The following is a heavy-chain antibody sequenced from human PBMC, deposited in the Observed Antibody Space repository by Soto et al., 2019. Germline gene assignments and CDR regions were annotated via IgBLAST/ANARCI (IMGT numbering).Heavy chain of an antibody. J-gene: IGHJ4*02. CDR1: GFTFDDYA. Sequence: EVQLVESGGGLVQPGRSLRLSCAASGFTFDDYAMHWVRQAPGKGLEWVSGISWNSGRIGYADSVKGRFTISRDNAKNSLYLQMKSMRAEDTALYYCAKSPSYYGDLDYWGQGTLVTVSS. D-gene: IGHD4-17*01. CDR2: ISWNSGRI. V-gene: IGHV3-9*01. CDR3: AKSPSYYGDLDY.